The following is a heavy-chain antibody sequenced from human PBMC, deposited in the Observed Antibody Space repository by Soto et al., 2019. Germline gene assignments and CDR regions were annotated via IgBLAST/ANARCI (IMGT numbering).Heavy chain of an antibody. CDR1: GFTFSSYA. J-gene: IGHJ4*02. V-gene: IGHV3-30-3*01. D-gene: IGHD3-22*01. Sequence: GGSLRLSCAASGFTFSSYAMHWVRQAPGKGLEWVAVISYDGSNKYYADSVKGRFTISRDNSKNTLYLQMNSLRAEDTAVYYCARDHITMIVAPFDYWGQGTQVTSPQ. CDR3: ARDHITMIVAPFDY. CDR2: ISYDGSNK.